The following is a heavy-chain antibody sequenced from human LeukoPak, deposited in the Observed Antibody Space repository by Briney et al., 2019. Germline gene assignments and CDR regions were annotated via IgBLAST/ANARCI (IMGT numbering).Heavy chain of an antibody. CDR2: ISAYNGNT. V-gene: IGHV1-18*01. CDR1: GYTFTSYG. Sequence: ASVKVSCKASGYTFTSYGISWVRQAPGQGLEWMGWISAYNGNTNYAQKLQGRVTMTTDTSTSTAYMELRSLRSDDTAVYYCAREVSYSSTSCYSGDNWFDPWGQGTLVTVSS. J-gene: IGHJ5*02. CDR3: AREVSYSSTSCYSGDNWFDP. D-gene: IGHD2-2*02.